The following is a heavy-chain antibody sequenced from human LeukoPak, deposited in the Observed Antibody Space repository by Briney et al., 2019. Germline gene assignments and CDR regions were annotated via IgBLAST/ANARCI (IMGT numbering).Heavy chain of an antibody. CDR1: GFTFSSYG. CDR3: ARVASNYDFDY. V-gene: IGHV3-23*01. Sequence: GGTLRLSCAASGFTFSSYGMSWVRQAPGKGLEWVSAISGSGGSTYYADSVKGRFTISRDNAQNSLYLQMNSLRAEDTASYYCARVASNYDFDYWGQGTLVSVSS. J-gene: IGHJ4*02. CDR2: ISGSGGST. D-gene: IGHD4-11*01.